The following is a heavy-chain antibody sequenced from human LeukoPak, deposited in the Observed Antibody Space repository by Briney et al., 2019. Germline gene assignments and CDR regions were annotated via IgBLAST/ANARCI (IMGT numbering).Heavy chain of an antibody. CDR1: GGSISNDGHY. Sequence: SQTLSLTCTVSGGSISNDGHYWSWIRQHPGKGLEWIGYIYYSGSTYYNSPLKSRVTISVDTSKNQFSLKPSSVTAADTAVCYCAREKYAFHIWGQGTMVTVSS. J-gene: IGHJ3*02. CDR3: AREKYAFHI. D-gene: IGHD2-2*01. V-gene: IGHV4-31*03. CDR2: IYYSGST.